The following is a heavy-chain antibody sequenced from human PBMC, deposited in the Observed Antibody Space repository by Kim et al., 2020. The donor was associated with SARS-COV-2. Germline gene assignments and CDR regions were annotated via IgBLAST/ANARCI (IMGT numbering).Heavy chain of an antibody. J-gene: IGHJ5*02. V-gene: IGHV1-46*01. D-gene: IGHD6-19*01. CDR3: ARGYSNGGWFDP. Sequence: RYAQKIQGRVTMTREASTSTVYMELRSLRSEDTAVYYCARGYSNGGWFDPWGQGTLVTVSS.